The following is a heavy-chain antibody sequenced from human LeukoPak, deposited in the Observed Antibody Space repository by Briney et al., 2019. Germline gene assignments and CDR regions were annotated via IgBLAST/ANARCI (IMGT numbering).Heavy chain of an antibody. Sequence: SETLSLTCAVYGGSFSGYYWSWIRQPPGKGLEWIGEINHSGSTNYNPSLKSRVTISVDTSKKQFSLKLRSVTAADTAVYYCARVSGYDWESFYDYWGQGTLVTVSS. CDR2: INHSGST. CDR3: ARVSGYDWESFYDY. CDR1: GGSFSGYY. V-gene: IGHV4-34*01. J-gene: IGHJ4*02. D-gene: IGHD5-12*01.